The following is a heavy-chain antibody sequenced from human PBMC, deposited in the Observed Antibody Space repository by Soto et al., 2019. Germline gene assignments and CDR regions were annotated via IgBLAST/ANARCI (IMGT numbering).Heavy chain of an antibody. CDR1: GGSISSGGYY. V-gene: IGHV4-31*03. CDR3: ASINWNYDFDY. J-gene: IGHJ4*02. D-gene: IGHD1-7*01. Sequence: SETLSLTCTVSGGSISSGGYYWSWIRQHPGKGLEWIGYIYYSGSTYYNPSLKSRVTISVDTYKNQFSLKLSSVTAADTAVYYCASINWNYDFDYWGQGALVTVSS. CDR2: IYYSGST.